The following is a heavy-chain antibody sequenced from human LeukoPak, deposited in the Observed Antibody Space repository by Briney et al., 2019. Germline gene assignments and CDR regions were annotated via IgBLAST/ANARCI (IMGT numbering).Heavy chain of an antibody. CDR3: AREDRDSYDRGGYPENYFDY. CDR1: GFTFSSYN. CDR2: ISRTGSYI. V-gene: IGHV3-21*01. Sequence: PGGSLRLSCAASGFTFSSYNMNWVRQAPGRGLEWVSSISRTGSYIYYADSVKGRFTISRDNAQNSLYLQMNSLRAEDTAVYYCAREDRDSYDRGGYPENYFDYWGQGTLVTVSS. D-gene: IGHD3-22*01. J-gene: IGHJ4*02.